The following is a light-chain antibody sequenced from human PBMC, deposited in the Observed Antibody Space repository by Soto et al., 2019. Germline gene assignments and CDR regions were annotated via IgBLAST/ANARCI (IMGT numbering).Light chain of an antibody. CDR2: DVS. V-gene: IGLV2-14*01. J-gene: IGLJ1*01. CDR3: SSYTSSSTLV. CDR1: SSDVGDYNY. Sequence: LTQPASVSGSPGQSITISCTGTSSDVGDYNYVSWYQQRPGKAPKVMIYDVSNRPSGVSNRFSGSKSGNTASLTISGLQAEDEADYYCSSYTSSSTLVFGTGTKVTVL.